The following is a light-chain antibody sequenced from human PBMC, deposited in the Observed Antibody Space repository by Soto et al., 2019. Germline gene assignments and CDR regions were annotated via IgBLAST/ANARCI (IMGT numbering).Light chain of an antibody. CDR1: QSISTW. Sequence: DIPMTQSPSTLYASVGDRVTITCRASQSISTWLAWYQQKPGKAPKLLIYKASSLESGVPSRFSGSGSGTEFTLTISSLQPDDFATYYCQQYNGYRTFGQGTKVEIK. CDR2: KAS. J-gene: IGKJ1*01. CDR3: QQYNGYRT. V-gene: IGKV1-5*03.